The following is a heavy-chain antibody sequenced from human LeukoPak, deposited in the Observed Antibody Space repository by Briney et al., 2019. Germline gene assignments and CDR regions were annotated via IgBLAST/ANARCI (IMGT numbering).Heavy chain of an antibody. CDR3: AREVAVAGHFDY. Sequence: SVKVSCEASGGTFSSYAISWVRQAPGQGLEWMGGIIPIFGTANYAQKFQGRVTITTDESTSTAYMELSSLRSEDTAVYYCAREVAVAGHFDYWGQGTLVTVSS. D-gene: IGHD6-19*01. CDR1: GGTFSSYA. J-gene: IGHJ4*02. CDR2: IIPIFGTA. V-gene: IGHV1-69*05.